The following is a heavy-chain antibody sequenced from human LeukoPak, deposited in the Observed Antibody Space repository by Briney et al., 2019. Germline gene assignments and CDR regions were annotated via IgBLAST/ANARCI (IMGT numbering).Heavy chain of an antibody. CDR1: GGSFNGYY. CDR2: INDSRST. D-gene: IGHD3-9*01. J-gene: IGHJ4*01. Sequence: PSGTLSLTCAVHGGSFNGYYWSWIRQPPGKGLEWIWEINDSRSTKYNPSLKSRVTISVDTSKNQFSLKLNSVTAADTAVYYCARGPPVVYDVLTGYYRSDYWGQGSLATV. CDR3: ARGPPVVYDVLTGYYRSDY. V-gene: IGHV4-34*01.